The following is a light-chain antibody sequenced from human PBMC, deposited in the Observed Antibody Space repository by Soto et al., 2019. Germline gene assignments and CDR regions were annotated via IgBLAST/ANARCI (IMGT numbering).Light chain of an antibody. CDR3: TSYTSSSTDYV. J-gene: IGLJ1*01. CDR1: SSDVGGYNY. CDR2: EVS. V-gene: IGLV2-14*01. Sequence: QSALTQPASVSGSPGQSITISCTGTSSDVGGYNYVSWYQQHPGKAPKLMIYEVSYRPSGVSNRLSGSKSGNTASLTISGLQAEDEADYYCTSYTSSSTDYVFGTGTKLTVL.